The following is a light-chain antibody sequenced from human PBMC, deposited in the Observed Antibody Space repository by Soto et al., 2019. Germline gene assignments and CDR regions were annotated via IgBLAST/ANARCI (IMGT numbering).Light chain of an antibody. CDR3: QQYSVCPLT. J-gene: IGKJ4*01. Sequence: EVVLTQSPATLSVYPGERAALSCRASQSVSNNLAWYQQKPGQPPRLLIFGASTRATGIPARFSGSGSEAEFALTISTLQSEDFAVYYCQQYSVCPLTFGGGTKVDSK. V-gene: IGKV3D-15*01. CDR2: GAS. CDR1: QSVSNN.